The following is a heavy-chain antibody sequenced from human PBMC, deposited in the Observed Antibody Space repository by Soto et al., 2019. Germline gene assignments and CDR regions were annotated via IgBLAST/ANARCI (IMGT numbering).Heavy chain of an antibody. J-gene: IGHJ5*02. Sequence: QVHLVESGGGLVKPGGSLRLSCATSGFPVSDYYMSWIRQAPGKGLEWLSHITPKSTYTNYADSVKGRFTISRDNTESSLFPQMQSLGVEDTAFDYCARGGGVGLFVPRGQGVLVTVSS. D-gene: IGHD2-8*02. CDR3: ARGGGVGLFVP. V-gene: IGHV3-11*06. CDR1: GFPVSDYY. CDR2: ITPKSTYT.